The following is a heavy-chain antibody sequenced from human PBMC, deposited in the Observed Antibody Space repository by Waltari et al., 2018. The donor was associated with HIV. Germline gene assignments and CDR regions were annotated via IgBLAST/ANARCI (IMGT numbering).Heavy chain of an antibody. J-gene: IGHJ6*03. CDR1: GYTFSRHD. V-gene: IGHV1-8*01. CDR3: ARGQRVWSGYQYYYYMDV. CDR2: MNPNSANT. Sequence: QVQLVPSGAEVKKPGASVTVSCMAPGYTFSRHDINWVRQATGQGLEWMGWMNPNSANTGYAQKFQGRVTMTRNTSISTADMELSSLRSEDTAVYYCARGQRVWSGYQYYYYMDVWGKGTTVTVSS. D-gene: IGHD3-3*01.